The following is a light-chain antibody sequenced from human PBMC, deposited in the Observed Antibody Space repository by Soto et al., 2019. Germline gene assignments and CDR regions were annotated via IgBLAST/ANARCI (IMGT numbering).Light chain of an antibody. CDR1: QSISSY. CDR3: QQSYSTPRVT. V-gene: IGKV1-39*01. CDR2: AAS. Sequence: DIHMTQSPSCLSASVLDIVAASFLASQSISSYLNWYQQKPGKAPKLLIYAASSLQSGVPSRFSGSGSGTDFTLTISSLQPEHFATYYCQQSYSTPRVTFGGGTKVDIK. J-gene: IGKJ4*01.